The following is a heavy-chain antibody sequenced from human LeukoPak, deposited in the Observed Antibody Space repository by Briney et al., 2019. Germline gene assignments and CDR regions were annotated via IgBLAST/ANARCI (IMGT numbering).Heavy chain of an antibody. CDR1: GFTFNDYG. D-gene: IGHD3-10*01. Sequence: GGSLRLSCATSGFTFNDYGMHWVRQAPGKGLEWVSGISWNSATVGYGDSVKGRFTISRDNAKNSLHLQMNSLREEDTALYYCVKRLFDSSAYRGAFDIWGQGTMVTVSS. CDR2: ISWNSATV. J-gene: IGHJ3*02. CDR3: VKRLFDSSAYRGAFDI. V-gene: IGHV3-9*01.